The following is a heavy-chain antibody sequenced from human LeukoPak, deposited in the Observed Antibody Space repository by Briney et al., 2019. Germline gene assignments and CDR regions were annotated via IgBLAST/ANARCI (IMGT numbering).Heavy chain of an antibody. CDR2: ISSSSSYI. Sequence: GGSLRLSCAASGFTFSSYSMNWVRQAPGKGLDWVSSISSSSSYIYYADSVKGRFTISRDNAKNSLYLQMNSLRAEDTAVYYCARIIAAVGYFDYWGQGTLVTVSS. V-gene: IGHV3-21*01. J-gene: IGHJ4*02. D-gene: IGHD6-13*01. CDR1: GFTFSSYS. CDR3: ARIIAAVGYFDY.